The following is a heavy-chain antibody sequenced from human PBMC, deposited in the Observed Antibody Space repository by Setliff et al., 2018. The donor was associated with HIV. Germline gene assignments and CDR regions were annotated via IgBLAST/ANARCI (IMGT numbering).Heavy chain of an antibody. CDR1: GFTFDDYT. D-gene: IGHD3-22*01. J-gene: IGHJ4*02. V-gene: IGHV3-21*01. CDR3: ARVYDTSGYSLSIPGY. CDR2: ISSSSSYI. Sequence: GGSLRLSCAASGFTFDDYTMHWVRQAPGKGLEWVSSISSSSSYIYYADSVKGRFTISRDNAKNSMYLQMNSLRAEDTALYYCARVYDTSGYSLSIPGYWGQGTLVTVSS.